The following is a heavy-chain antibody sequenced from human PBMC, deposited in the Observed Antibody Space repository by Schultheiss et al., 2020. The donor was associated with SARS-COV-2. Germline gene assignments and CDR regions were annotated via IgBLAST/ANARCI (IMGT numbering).Heavy chain of an antibody. CDR2: IFYSGRT. CDR1: GGSISSSSYY. Sequence: SETLSLTCTVSGGSISSSSYYWGWIRQPPGKGLEWIGYIFYSGRTAYNPSLQSRVTISVDTSKNQFSLKLSSVTAADTAVYYCARGRDGSSWYLDHWGQGTLVTVSS. V-gene: IGHV4-61*05. D-gene: IGHD6-13*01. J-gene: IGHJ5*02. CDR3: ARGRDGSSWYLDH.